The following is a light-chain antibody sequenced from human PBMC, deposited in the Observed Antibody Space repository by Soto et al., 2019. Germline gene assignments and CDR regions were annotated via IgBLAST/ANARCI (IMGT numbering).Light chain of an antibody. CDR2: SAS. J-gene: IGKJ4*01. V-gene: IGKV1-9*01. CDR3: QQLYSHPLT. CDR1: QGSTSY. Sequence: IRITQSPSSLCSYLLDIVTITCRASQGSTSYLAWYQQRPGKAPRLLIYSASTLQSGVPSRFSGSGYGTDFSLTISNLQPEDFATYYCQQLYSHPLTFGGGTKVDIK.